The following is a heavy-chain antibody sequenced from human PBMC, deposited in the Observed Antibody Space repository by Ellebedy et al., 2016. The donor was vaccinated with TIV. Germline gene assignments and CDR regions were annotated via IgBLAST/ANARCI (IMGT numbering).Heavy chain of an antibody. V-gene: IGHV7-4-1*02. J-gene: IGHJ4*02. CDR3: ARDRHEYDY. CDR1: GYTFTSYA. D-gene: IGHD2/OR15-2a*01. CDR2: INTNTGTP. Sequence: AASVKVSCKASGYTFTSYAINWARQAPGQGLEWMGWINTNTGTPSYAQGFTGRFVFSLDTSVSTAYLQISSLKAEDTAVYYCARDRHEYDYWGRGTLVTVSS.